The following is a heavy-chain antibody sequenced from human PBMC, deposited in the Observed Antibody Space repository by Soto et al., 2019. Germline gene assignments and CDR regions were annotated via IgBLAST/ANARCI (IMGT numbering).Heavy chain of an antibody. CDR2: IWYDGSNK. D-gene: IGHD6-19*01. V-gene: IGHV3-33*01. J-gene: IGHJ4*02. CDR3: ARTKAVAAKTQYYFDY. Sequence: QVQLVESGGGVVQPGRSLRLSCAASGFSFSSYGMHWVRQAPGKGLEWGAVIWYDGSNKYYADSVKGRFTISRDNSKNTLYLQMNSLRAEDTAVYYCARTKAVAAKTQYYFDYWGQGTLVTVSS. CDR1: GFSFSSYG.